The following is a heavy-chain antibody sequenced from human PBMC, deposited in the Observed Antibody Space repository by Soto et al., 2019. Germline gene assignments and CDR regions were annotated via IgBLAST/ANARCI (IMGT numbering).Heavy chain of an antibody. V-gene: IGHV1-69*01. Sequence: QVQLVQSEAEVKKPGASVKVSCKSSGVTFSSDSISWVRQAPGQGLEWMGGIIPISRTPTYAQKFQGRVTISADESTRAAYIEVRSLTFEDTDVYYCARGVASSDWGQGTLVTVSS. CDR2: IIPISRTP. D-gene: IGHD5-12*01. CDR1: GVTFSSDS. CDR3: ARGVASSD. J-gene: IGHJ4*02.